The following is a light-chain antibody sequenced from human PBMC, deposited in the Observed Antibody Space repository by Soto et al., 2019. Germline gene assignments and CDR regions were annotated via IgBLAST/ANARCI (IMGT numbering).Light chain of an antibody. J-gene: IGKJ1*01. Sequence: DIQMTQSPSTLSASVGDRVTITCRVSQSISTWLAWYQQKPGKAPKLLIYDAFYLERGVPSRFSGSGSGTEFTLTISSLQPDDLATYYCQQYNSFWTFGQGTKVDIK. V-gene: IGKV1-5*01. CDR2: DAF. CDR1: QSISTW. CDR3: QQYNSFWT.